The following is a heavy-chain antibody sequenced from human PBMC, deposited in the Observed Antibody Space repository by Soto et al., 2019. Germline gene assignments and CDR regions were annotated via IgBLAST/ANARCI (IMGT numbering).Heavy chain of an antibody. Sequence: GGSLILSCAASGFTLNNYWMHWVRQAPGMGLVWVSRINGDATSTSYADSVKGRFTISRDNARNTLYLQMNSLRAEDTALYYCARGEIAAEIFFYYYGMDLWGQGTTVTVSS. J-gene: IGHJ6*02. CDR1: GFTLNNYW. CDR2: INGDATST. CDR3: ARGEIAAEIFFYYYGMDL. D-gene: IGHD6-13*01. V-gene: IGHV3-74*01.